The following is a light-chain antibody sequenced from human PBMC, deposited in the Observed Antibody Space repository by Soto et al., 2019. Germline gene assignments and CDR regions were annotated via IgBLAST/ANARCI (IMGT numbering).Light chain of an antibody. CDR1: QSVSSY. J-gene: IGKJ3*01. V-gene: IGKV3-11*01. CDR3: QQRSNWPPIT. Sequence: EIVLTQSPATLSLSPGERATLSCRASQSVSSYLAWYQQKPGQAPRLLIYDATNRASGIPARFSGSRSGTDFPLNSSSLEPEDFAVYYSQQRSNWPPITFSPGTKVDIK. CDR2: DAT.